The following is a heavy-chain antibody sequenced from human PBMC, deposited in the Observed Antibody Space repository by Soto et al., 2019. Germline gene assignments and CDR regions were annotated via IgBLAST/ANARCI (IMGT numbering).Heavy chain of an antibody. CDR2: IYAAGSGK. CDR3: AKDMIRGDGYEDPDY. CDR1: GFIFSNYA. Sequence: PGGSLRLSCAASGFIFSNYAMFWFRQAPGKGLEWVSTIYAAGSGKYYAGSVKGRFTISRENSRDTLFLQMDSLRAEDTAIYFCAKDMIRGDGYEDPDYWGQGTMVTVYS. V-gene: IGHV3-23*01. D-gene: IGHD5-12*01. J-gene: IGHJ4*02.